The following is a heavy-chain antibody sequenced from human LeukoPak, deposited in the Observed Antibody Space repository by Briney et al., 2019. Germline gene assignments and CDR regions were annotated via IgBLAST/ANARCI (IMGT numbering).Heavy chain of an antibody. CDR3: AKDPWAYCGGDCYSYFDY. V-gene: IGHV3-23*01. CDR1: GFTFSSYA. D-gene: IGHD2-21*02. CDR2: ISGSGGTT. Sequence: PGGSLRLSCAASGFTFSSYAMSWVRQAPGKGLGWVSAISGSGGTTYYADSVKGRFTISRDNSKNTLYLQMNSLRAEDTAVYYCAKDPWAYCGGDCYSYFDYWGQGTLVTVSS. J-gene: IGHJ4*02.